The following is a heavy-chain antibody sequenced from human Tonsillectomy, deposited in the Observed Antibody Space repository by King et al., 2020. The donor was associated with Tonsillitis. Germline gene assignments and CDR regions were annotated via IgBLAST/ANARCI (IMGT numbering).Heavy chain of an antibody. Sequence: QLVQSGAEVKKPGASVKVSCKASGYTFTCYHMHWVRQARGQGLEWMGWISPNSGGTNYAQMFQGRGTMTRDTSITTAYMELSGLRSDDTAVYYCAKIGTAYGAFDIWGQGTMVTVSS. CDR1: GYTFTCYH. V-gene: IGHV1-2*02. D-gene: IGHD3-10*01. J-gene: IGHJ3*02. CDR3: AKIGTAYGAFDI. CDR2: ISPNSGGT.